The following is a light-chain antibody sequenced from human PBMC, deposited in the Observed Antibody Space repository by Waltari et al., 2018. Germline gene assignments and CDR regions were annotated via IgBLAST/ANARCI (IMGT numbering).Light chain of an antibody. CDR1: QSILYSSSNMTY. CDR2: WAS. J-gene: IGKJ2*01. CDR3: QQYYGSPPYT. V-gene: IGKV4-1*01. Sequence: DIVMTQSPDSLAVSLGERVTINCKSSQSILYSSSNMTYLAWYQQKPGQPPKLLIYWASTRESGVPDRFSGSGSGTDFTLTISSLQAEDVAVYYCQQYYGSPPYTFGQGTKLEIK.